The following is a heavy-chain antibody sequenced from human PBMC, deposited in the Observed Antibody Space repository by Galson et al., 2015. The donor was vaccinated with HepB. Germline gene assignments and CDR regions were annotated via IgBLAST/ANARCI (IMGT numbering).Heavy chain of an antibody. CDR3: TRDAMGRGSGSYSAFDY. D-gene: IGHD1-26*01. J-gene: IGHJ4*02. CDR2: ISSAGDIQ. CDR1: GFTFNIYT. V-gene: IGHV3-30-3*01. Sequence: SLRLSCAAFGFTFNIYTMHWVRQAPGKGLEWVATISSAGDIQYYADSVKGRFTISRDNSKNMLYLQMNSLRAEDTAVYYCTRDAMGRGSGSYSAFDYWGQGTLVTVSS.